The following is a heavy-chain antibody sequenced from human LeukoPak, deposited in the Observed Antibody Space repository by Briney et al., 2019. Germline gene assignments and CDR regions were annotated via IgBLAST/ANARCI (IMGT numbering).Heavy chain of an antibody. CDR3: AKGWRSSGWYEEGS. CDR1: GYTFTNYD. Sequence: AASVKVSCKTSGYTFTNYDINRVRLATGQGLEWMGWMHPNSGKTVYAQKFQGRVTMTRDTSTSTAYMELSSLRFEDTAVYYCAKGWRSSGWYEEGSWGQGTLVTVSS. D-gene: IGHD6-13*01. V-gene: IGHV1-8*01. J-gene: IGHJ5*02. CDR2: MHPNSGKT.